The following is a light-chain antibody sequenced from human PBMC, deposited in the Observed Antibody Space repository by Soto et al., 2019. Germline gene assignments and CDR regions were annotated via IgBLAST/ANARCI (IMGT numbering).Light chain of an antibody. CDR2: EVN. V-gene: IGLV2-8*01. CDR1: SSDVGGYNY. CDR3: SSYACSRNV. J-gene: IGLJ1*01. Sequence: QSVLTQPPSASGSPGQSVAISCTGTSSDVGGYNYVSWYQQHPGKAPKLMIYEVNKRPSGVPDRFSGSKSGNTASLTVSGLQAEDEADYYCSSYACSRNVFGNGTRLTVL.